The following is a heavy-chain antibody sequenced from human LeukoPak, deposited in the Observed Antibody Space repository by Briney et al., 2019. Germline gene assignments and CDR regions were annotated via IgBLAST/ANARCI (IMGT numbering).Heavy chain of an antibody. D-gene: IGHD3-9*01. Sequence: GGSLRLSCAASGFTFSSYAMHWVRQAPGKGLEYVSAISSNGGSTYYANSVKGRFTISRDNSKNTLYLQMNSLRAEDTAVYYCARDGDILTGHYKFYFDYWGQGSLVTVSS. CDR2: ISSNGGST. V-gene: IGHV3-64*01. CDR3: ARDGDILTGHYKFYFDY. J-gene: IGHJ4*02. CDR1: GFTFSSYA.